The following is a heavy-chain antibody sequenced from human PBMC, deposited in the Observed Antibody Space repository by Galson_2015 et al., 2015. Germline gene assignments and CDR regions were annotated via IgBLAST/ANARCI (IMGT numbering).Heavy chain of an antibody. V-gene: IGHV3-73*01. Sequence: SLRLSCAASGFTPSGSTFHWVRQASGKGLEWVGRIRSRVNGYVTEYAASVKGRFIISRDDSKNTAYLQMNSLISEDTAVYYCAREVNNYGWLAPWGQGTLVTVSS. J-gene: IGHJ5*02. CDR3: AREVNNYGWLAP. CDR2: IRSRVNGYVT. D-gene: IGHD3-16*01. CDR1: GFTPSGST.